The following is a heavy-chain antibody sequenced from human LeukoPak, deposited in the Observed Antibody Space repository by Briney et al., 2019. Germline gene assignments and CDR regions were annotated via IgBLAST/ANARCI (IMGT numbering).Heavy chain of an antibody. CDR3: ARGRITMVRGVYRHNWFDP. CDR1: GGSFSGYY. Sequence: PSETLSLTCAVYGGSFSGYYWSWIRQPPGKGLEWIGEINHSGSTNYNPSLKSRVTISVDTSKNQFSLKLSPVTAADTAVYYCARGRITMVRGVYRHNWFDPWGQGTLVIVSS. V-gene: IGHV4-34*01. J-gene: IGHJ5*02. CDR2: INHSGST. D-gene: IGHD3-10*01.